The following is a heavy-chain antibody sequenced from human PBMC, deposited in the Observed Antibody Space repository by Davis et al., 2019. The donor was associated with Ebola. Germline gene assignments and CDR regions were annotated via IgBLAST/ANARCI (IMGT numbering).Heavy chain of an antibody. V-gene: IGHV1-2*02. J-gene: IGHJ1*01. CDR1: GYTFTGYY. CDR2: INPDNGDT. Sequence: ASVKVSCKASGYTFTGYYIHWVRQAPGQVLDWMGWINPDNGDTNFAQKFQGRVTMTKDTSINTAYMELNTLRSDDTAVYYCARDYCGSDCDSGGNFQYWGQGTLVTVSS. D-gene: IGHD2-21*01. CDR3: ARDYCGSDCDSGGNFQY.